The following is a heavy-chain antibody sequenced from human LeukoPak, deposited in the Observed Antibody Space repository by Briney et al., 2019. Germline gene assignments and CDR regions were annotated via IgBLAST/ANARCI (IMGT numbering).Heavy chain of an antibody. J-gene: IGHJ5*02. CDR3: ARRLYDSSGYYPNWFDP. CDR1: GGSISSGGYY. CDR2: IYYSGST. Sequence: SETLSLTCTVSGGSISSGGYYWSWIRQHPGKGLEWIGYIYYSGSTYYNPSLKSRVTISVDTSKSQFALKLSSVNAADEAVYYCARRLYDSSGYYPNWFDPWGQETVVSVSS. D-gene: IGHD3-22*01. V-gene: IGHV4-31*03.